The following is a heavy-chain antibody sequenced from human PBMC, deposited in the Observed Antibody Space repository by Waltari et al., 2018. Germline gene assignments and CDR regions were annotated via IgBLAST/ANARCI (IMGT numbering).Heavy chain of an antibody. CDR2: SNSDGSST. J-gene: IGHJ2*01. CDR3: ARGARRTTVTTGWWYFDL. V-gene: IGHV3-74*01. D-gene: IGHD4-17*01. Sequence: EVQLVKSGGGVVQPGGSLRLSCAAAGFTYSMYGTHWVRQAPGKGLVWVSRSNSDGSSTSYADSVKCRFTISKDNAKNTVYLQMNSLRAEDTAIYYCARGARRTTVTTGWWYFDLWGRGTLVTVSS. CDR1: GFTYSMYG.